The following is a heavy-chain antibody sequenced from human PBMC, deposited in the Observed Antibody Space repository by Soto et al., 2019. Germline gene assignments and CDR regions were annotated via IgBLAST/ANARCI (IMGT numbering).Heavy chain of an antibody. CDR2: INPNSVGT. V-gene: IGHV1-2*02. CDR1: GYTFTGHY. CDR3: AREPMVRAAHGFDI. D-gene: IGHD3-10*01. J-gene: IGHJ3*02. Sequence: XSVKVSCKASGYTFTGHYMHWVRQAPGQGLEWMGWINPNSVGTNYAQKFQGRVTMTRDTSISTAYMEPSRLRSDDTAVYYCAREPMVRAAHGFDIWGQGTMVTVSS.